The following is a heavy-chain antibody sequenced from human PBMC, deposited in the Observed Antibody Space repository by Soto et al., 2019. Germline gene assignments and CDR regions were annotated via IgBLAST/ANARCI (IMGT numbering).Heavy chain of an antibody. CDR3: ARQGSY. Sequence: PSETLSLTCSVSGASMSSGDHYWSWLRQPPGKGLEWIGYSHSSGSTSYNASFKSRLTISIDTSKNLFSLKLGSVTAADTAVYYCARQGSYWGKGALVTVSS. CDR2: SHSSGST. CDR1: GASMSSGDHY. V-gene: IGHV4-30-4*01. J-gene: IGHJ4*02.